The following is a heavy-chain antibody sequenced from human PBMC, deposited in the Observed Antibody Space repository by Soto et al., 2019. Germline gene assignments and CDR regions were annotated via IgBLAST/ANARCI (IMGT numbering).Heavy chain of an antibody. J-gene: IGHJ4*02. Sequence: GSRILSCATSGFTFSGHWMIWVRQAPGEGLEWVADMKQYGSEKIYVHSSKRRITISRDNAKKSLYLQMDNMRVEDTAVYHCAKDGQDEGTGYFSFDYWGLGSLVTVSS. D-gene: IGHD3-9*01. CDR1: GFTFSGHW. V-gene: IGHV3-7*03. CDR3: AKDGQDEGTGYFSFDY. CDR2: MKQYGSEK.